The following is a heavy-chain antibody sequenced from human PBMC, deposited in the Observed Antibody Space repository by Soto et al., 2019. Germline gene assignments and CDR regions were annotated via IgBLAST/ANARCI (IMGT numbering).Heavy chain of an antibody. Sequence: KSSETLSLTCAVYGGSFSGYYWSWIRQPPGKGLEWIGEINHSGSTNYNPSLKSRVTISVDTSKNQFSLKLSSVTAADTAVYYCARGRGSSWYLTRGVFDPWGQGTLVTVSS. CDR3: ARGRGSSWYLTRGVFDP. CDR2: INHSGST. V-gene: IGHV4-34*01. J-gene: IGHJ5*02. CDR1: GGSFSGYY. D-gene: IGHD6-13*01.